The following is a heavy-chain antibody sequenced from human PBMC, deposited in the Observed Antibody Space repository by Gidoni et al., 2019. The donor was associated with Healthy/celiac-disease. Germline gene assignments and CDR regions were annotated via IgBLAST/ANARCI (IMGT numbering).Heavy chain of an antibody. CDR2: IKQDGSEK. D-gene: IGHD3-10*01. CDR1: GFTFSSYW. Sequence: EVQLVESGGGLVQPGGSLRLSCAASGFTFSSYWMSWVRQAPGKGLEWVANIKQDGSEKYYVDSVKGRFTISRDNATNSLYLQMNSLRAEDTAVYYCARDPITMVRGVIILATRNDYWGQGTLVTVSS. V-gene: IGHV3-7*04. CDR3: ARDPITMVRGVIILATRNDY. J-gene: IGHJ4*02.